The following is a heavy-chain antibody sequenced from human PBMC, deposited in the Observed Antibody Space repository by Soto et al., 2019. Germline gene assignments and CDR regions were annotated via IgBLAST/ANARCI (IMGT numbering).Heavy chain of an antibody. V-gene: IGHV4-4*02. D-gene: IGHD1-7*01. CDR1: GGSFTSNNW. Sequence: SETLSLTCAVSGGSFTSNNWWTWVRQPPGQGLEWIGEIYRTGSTNYNPSLKSRVTISLDKSENQFSLKVTSPTAADTAVYYCASRDPGTSVDYWGQGTLVTVSS. J-gene: IGHJ4*02. CDR3: ASRDPGTSVDY. CDR2: IYRTGST.